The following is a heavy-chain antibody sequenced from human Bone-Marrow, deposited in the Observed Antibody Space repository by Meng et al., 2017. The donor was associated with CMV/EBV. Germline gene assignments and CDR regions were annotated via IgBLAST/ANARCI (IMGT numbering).Heavy chain of an antibody. CDR1: GGSISSSSYY. CDR2: IYYSGST. CDR3: AKDLPTRVYYDSSGYGGLFDY. J-gene: IGHJ4*02. V-gene: IGHV4-39*07. D-gene: IGHD3-22*01. Sequence: ESLKISCTVSGGSISSSSYYWGWIRQPPGKGLEWIGSIYYSGSTYYNPSLKSRVTISVDTSKNQFSLKLSSVTAEDTAVYYCAKDLPTRVYYDSSGYGGLFDYWGQGTLVTVYS.